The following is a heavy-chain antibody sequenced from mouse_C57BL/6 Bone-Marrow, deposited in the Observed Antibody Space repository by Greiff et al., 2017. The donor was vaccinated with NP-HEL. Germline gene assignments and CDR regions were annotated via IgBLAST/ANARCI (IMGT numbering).Heavy chain of an antibody. V-gene: IGHV2-2*01. D-gene: IGHD1-1*01. J-gene: IGHJ4*01. CDR2: IWSGGST. CDR1: GFSLTSYG. Sequence: VQLKESGPGLVQPSQSLSITCTVSGFSLTSYGVHWVRQSPGKGLEWLGVIWSGGSTDYNAAFISRLSISKDNSKSQVFFKMNSLQADDTAIYYCAGITTVVAFYAMDYWGQGTSVTVSS. CDR3: AGITTVVAFYAMDY.